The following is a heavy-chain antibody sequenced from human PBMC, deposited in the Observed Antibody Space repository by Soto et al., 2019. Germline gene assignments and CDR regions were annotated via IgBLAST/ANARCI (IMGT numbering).Heavy chain of an antibody. V-gene: IGHV4-30-4*01. CDR1: GGSISSGDYY. Sequence: SLTCTVSGGSISSGDYYWSWIRQPPGKGLEWIGYIYYSGSTYYNPSLKSRVTISVDTSKNQFSLKLSSVTAADTAVYYCAKVFSGSTGEFDYWGQGTLVTVSS. CDR2: IYYSGST. J-gene: IGHJ4*02. CDR3: AKVFSGSTGEFDY. D-gene: IGHD1-26*01.